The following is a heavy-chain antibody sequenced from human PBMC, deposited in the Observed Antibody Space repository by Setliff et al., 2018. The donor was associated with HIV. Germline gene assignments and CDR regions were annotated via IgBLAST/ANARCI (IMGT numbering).Heavy chain of an antibody. Sequence: GGSLRLSCAASGFTFSNYWMSWVRQAPGKGLEWVAHINQDGSEKNHVDSAKGRFTISRDNARNLVYLQMTSLKGDDTAVYYCARDVAVAATEVWGQGIQVTVSS. V-gene: IGHV3-7*03. CDR1: GFTFSNYW. CDR3: ARDVAVAATEV. D-gene: IGHD6-19*01. CDR2: INQDGSEK. J-gene: IGHJ4*02.